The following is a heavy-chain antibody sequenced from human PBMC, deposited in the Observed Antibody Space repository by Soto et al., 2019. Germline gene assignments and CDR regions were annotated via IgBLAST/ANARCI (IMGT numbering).Heavy chain of an antibody. CDR2: IYPYDSDT. J-gene: IGHJ4*01. CDR1: GYSFTSYW. CDR3: ARHLVGSTRGNFDY. D-gene: IGHD2-2*01. V-gene: IGHV5-51*01. Sequence: PGESLKISCKTSGYSFTSYWIGWVRQRPGKGMEWMGNIYPYDSDTRYSPSFQGQVTISADTSITTAYLQWSGLRASDTAMYFCARHLVGSTRGNFDYWGQGTLVTVSS.